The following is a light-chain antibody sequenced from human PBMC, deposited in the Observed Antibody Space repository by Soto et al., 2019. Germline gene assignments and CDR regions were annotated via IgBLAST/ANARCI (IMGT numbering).Light chain of an antibody. CDR3: GTWDGSLSAGVYV. CDR2: ENN. CDR1: SSNIENYY. V-gene: IGLV1-51*02. Sequence: QSVLTQPPSVSAAPGQKVTISCSGSSSNIENYYVSWYQQLPGTAPKLLIYENNKRPSGIPDRFSGSKSGTSATLGITGLQTGDEADYYCGTWDGSLSAGVYVFGTGTKLTVL. J-gene: IGLJ1*01.